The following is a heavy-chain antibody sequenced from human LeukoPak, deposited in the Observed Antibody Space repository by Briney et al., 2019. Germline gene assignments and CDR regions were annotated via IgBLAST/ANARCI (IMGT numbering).Heavy chain of an antibody. CDR3: ARSCCGGGSCGAFDI. CDR2: INHSGSA. J-gene: IGHJ3*02. V-gene: IGHV4-34*01. CDR1: GGSFSDYY. Sequence: PSETLSLTCAIYGGSFSDYYGSWIRQPPGKGLEWIGEINHSGSANYNSSLKSRVTISVDTSKNHFSLKLSSVTAADTAVYYCARSCCGGGSCGAFDIWGQGTMATVSS. D-gene: IGHD2-15*01.